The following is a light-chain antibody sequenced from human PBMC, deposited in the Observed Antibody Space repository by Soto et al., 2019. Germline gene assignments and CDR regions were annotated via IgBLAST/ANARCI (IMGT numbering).Light chain of an antibody. CDR3: QTWGTDIHVV. CDR1: SGHSSYA. CDR2: VNSDGSH. Sequence: QLVLTQSPSASASLGASVKLTCTLSSGHSSYAIAWHQQQPEKGPRYLMKVNSDGSHTKGDGIPDRFSGSSSGAERYLTISSLQSEDEADYYCQTWGTDIHVVFGGGTQLTVL. V-gene: IGLV4-69*01. J-gene: IGLJ2*01.